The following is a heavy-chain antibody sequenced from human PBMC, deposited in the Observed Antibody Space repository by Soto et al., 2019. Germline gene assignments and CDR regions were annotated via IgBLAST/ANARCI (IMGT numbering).Heavy chain of an antibody. Sequence: PGESLKISCKTSGYSFISYWVAWVRQLPGKGLEWMGTFYPGDSTSTYSPSFQGQVTISVDKSISTAYLQLSSLKASDTAMYYCARIIGYCRNNDCSWTFDIWGPGTMVTVSS. D-gene: IGHD2-15*01. V-gene: IGHV5-51*01. CDR1: GYSFISYW. CDR2: FYPGDSTS. J-gene: IGHJ3*02. CDR3: ARIIGYCRNNDCSWTFDI.